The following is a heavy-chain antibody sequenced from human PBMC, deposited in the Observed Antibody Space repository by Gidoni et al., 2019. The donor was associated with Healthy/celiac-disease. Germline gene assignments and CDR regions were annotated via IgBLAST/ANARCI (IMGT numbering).Heavy chain of an antibody. CDR3: ARDLSAIGVVTDLGTNYYYGMDV. D-gene: IGHD3-3*01. J-gene: IGHJ6*02. V-gene: IGHV1-2*04. CDR2: INPNSGGT. Sequence: QVQLVQSGAEVKKPGASVKVSCKASGYTFTGYYMHWVRQAPGQGLEWMGWINPNSGGTNYAQKFQGWVTMTRDTSISTAYMELSRLRSDDTAVYYCARDLSAIGVVTDLGTNYYYGMDVWGQGTTVTVSS. CDR1: GYTFTGYY.